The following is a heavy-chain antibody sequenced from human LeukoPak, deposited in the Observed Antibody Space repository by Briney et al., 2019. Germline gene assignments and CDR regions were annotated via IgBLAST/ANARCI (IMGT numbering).Heavy chain of an antibody. CDR2: ISYDGSNK. J-gene: IGHJ4*02. Sequence: GGSLRLSRAASGFTFSGYGMHWVRQAPGKGLEWVAVISYDGSNKYYADSVKGRFTISRDNSKNTLYLQMNRLRAEDTAVYYCAKTGDDGVYFDYWGQGTLVTVSS. CDR1: GFTFSGYG. V-gene: IGHV3-30*18. CDR3: AKTGDDGVYFDY. D-gene: IGHD7-27*01.